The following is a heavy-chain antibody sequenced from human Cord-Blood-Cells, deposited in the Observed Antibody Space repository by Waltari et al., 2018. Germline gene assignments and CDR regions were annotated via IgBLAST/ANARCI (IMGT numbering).Heavy chain of an antibody. D-gene: IGHD3-3*01. CDR1: GYTFTDYY. V-gene: IGHV1-69-2*01. CDR2: VDPEDGET. Sequence: EVQLVQSGAEVKKPGATVKISCKVSGYTFTDYYMHWGQQAPGKGLEWRGLVDPEDGETIYAEKFQGRVTITADTSTDTAYMELSSLRSEDTAVYYCATVSSEWRGQGYYYYMDVWGKGTTVTVSS. J-gene: IGHJ6*03. CDR3: ATVSSEWRGQGYYYYMDV.